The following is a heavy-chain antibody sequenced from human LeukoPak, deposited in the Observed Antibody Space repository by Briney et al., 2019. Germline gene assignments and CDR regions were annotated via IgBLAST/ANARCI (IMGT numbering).Heavy chain of an antibody. V-gene: IGHV1-2*02. CDR1: GYTFTGYY. CDR2: INPNTGGT. CDR3: ARGRRYRVRYYFDY. J-gene: IGHJ4*02. Sequence: ASVKVSCKASGYTFTGYYMHWVRQAPGQGLEWMGWINPNTGGTNYAQKFQDRVTMTRDTSISTAYMELSSLRSEDTAVYYCARGRRYRVRYYFDYWGQGTLVTVSS. D-gene: IGHD3-10*02.